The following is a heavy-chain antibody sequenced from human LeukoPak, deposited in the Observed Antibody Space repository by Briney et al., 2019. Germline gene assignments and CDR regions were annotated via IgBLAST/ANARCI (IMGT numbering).Heavy chain of an antibody. Sequence: GGSLRLSCAASGFTFSSYAMSWVRQAPGKGLEWVSAISGSGGSTYYADSVKGRFTISRDNSKNTLYLQMNSLRAEDTAVYYCAKDGAYYYGSGSYGFDYWGQGTLVTVSS. CDR2: ISGSGGST. J-gene: IGHJ4*02. D-gene: IGHD3-10*01. V-gene: IGHV3-23*01. CDR3: AKDGAYYYGSGSYGFDY. CDR1: GFTFSSYA.